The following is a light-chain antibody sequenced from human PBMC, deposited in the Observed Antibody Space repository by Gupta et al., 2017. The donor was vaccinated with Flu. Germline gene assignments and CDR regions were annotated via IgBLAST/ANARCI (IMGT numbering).Light chain of an antibody. CDR2: GAS. J-gene: IGKJ2*03. Sequence: EIVLTQSPGTLSLSPGERATLSCRASESVSSSYLAWYQQKPGQTPRILIYGASSRATSMPDRFSGSGAGTDFTLTISRLEPEDFAVYYCQQYGSSPPYSFGQGTKLEIK. V-gene: IGKV3-20*01. CDR3: QQYGSSPPYS. CDR1: ESVSSSY.